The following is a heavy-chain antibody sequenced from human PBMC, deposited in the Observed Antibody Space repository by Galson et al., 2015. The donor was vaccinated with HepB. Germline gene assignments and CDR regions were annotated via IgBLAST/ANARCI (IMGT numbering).Heavy chain of an antibody. CDR3: TTRITIFGVVINPGVYYMDV. CDR1: GFTFSNAW. CDR2: IKSKTDGGTT. Sequence: SLRLSCAASGFTFSNAWMNWVRQAPGKGLEWVGRIKSKTDGGTTDYAAPVKGRFTISRDDSKNTLYLQMNSLKTEDTAVYYCTTRITIFGVVINPGVYYMDVWGKGTTVTVSS. D-gene: IGHD3-3*01. V-gene: IGHV3-15*07. J-gene: IGHJ6*03.